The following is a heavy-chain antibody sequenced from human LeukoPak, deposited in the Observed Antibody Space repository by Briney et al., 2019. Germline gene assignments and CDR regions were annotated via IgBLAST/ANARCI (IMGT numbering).Heavy chain of an antibody. CDR1: GFTFSSYA. CDR2: ISGSGGST. Sequence: GGSLRLSCAASGFTFSSYAMSWVRQAPGKGLEWVSAISGSGGSTYYADSVKGRFTISRDDSKNTLYLQMNSLRAEDTAVYYCASLVGATGMGDYWGQGTLVTVSS. D-gene: IGHD1-26*01. V-gene: IGHV3-23*01. J-gene: IGHJ4*02. CDR3: ASLVGATGMGDY.